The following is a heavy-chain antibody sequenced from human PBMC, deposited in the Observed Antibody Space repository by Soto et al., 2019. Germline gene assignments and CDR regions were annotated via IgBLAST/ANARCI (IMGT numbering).Heavy chain of an antibody. CDR1: GGSFSGYY. CDR3: ARAFPRPAPRAFDI. V-gene: IGHV4-34*01. J-gene: IGHJ3*02. Sequence: QVQLQQWGAGLLKPSQTLSLTCAVYGGSFSGYYWSWIRQPPGKGLEWIGEINHSGSTNYNPSLKGRVTISVDTSKNQFSLKLSSVTAADTAVYYSARAFPRPAPRAFDIWGQGTMVTVSS. D-gene: IGHD6-6*01. CDR2: INHSGST.